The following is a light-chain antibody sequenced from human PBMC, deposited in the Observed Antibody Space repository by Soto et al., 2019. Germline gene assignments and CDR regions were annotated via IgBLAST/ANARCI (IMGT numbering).Light chain of an antibody. CDR1: QSISSW. J-gene: IGKJ2*01. CDR3: QQYNSYSPYT. CDR2: DAS. Sequence: DIEMTQSPSTLSASVGDRATITCRSSQSISSWLAWYQPKPGKAPKLLIYDASSLESGVPSRVSGSGSVTDFTPAISSPQPKDVATDYCQQYNSYSPYTFDQGTTLEIK. V-gene: IGKV1-5*01.